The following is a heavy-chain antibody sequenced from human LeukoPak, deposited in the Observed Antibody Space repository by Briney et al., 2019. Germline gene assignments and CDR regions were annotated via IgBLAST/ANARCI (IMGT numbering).Heavy chain of an antibody. V-gene: IGHV3-15*04. Sequence: GGSLRLSCVVSGLTFSNAWMTWVRQAPGKGLEWVGRIESKTDGGATDYAAPGKGRFTIASDDSKNTQYMKMNSLQTEDTAVYYCSTLAYCSGGRCYGFDYWGQGALVTVSS. J-gene: IGHJ4*02. D-gene: IGHD2-15*01. CDR2: IESKTDGGAT. CDR1: GLTFSNAW. CDR3: STLAYCSGGRCYGFDY.